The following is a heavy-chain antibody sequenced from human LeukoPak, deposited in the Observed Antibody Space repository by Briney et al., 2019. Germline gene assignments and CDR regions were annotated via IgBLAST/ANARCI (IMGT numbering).Heavy chain of an antibody. V-gene: IGHV3-66*01. CDR3: AGYYDSSGQLAGAFDI. J-gene: IGHJ3*02. CDR2: IYSGGST. Sequence: GGSLRLSCAASGFTVSSNYMSWVRQAPGKGLEWVSVIYSGGSTYYADSVKGRFTISRDNSKNTLYLQMNSLRAEDTAVYYCAGYYDSSGQLAGAFDIWGQGTMVTVSS. D-gene: IGHD3-22*01. CDR1: GFTVSSNY.